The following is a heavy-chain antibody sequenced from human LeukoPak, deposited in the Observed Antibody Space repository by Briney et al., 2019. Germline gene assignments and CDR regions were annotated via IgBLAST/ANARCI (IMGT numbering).Heavy chain of an antibody. CDR2: IYYSGST. Sequence: PSETLSLTCTVSGGSISSGGYYWSWIRQHPGKGLEWIGYIYYSGSTYYNPSLKSRVTISVDTSKNQFSLKLSSVTAADTAVYYCARVEEYSSSPTFDYWGQGTLVTVSS. V-gene: IGHV4-31*03. J-gene: IGHJ4*02. CDR3: ARVEEYSSSPTFDY. D-gene: IGHD6-6*01. CDR1: GGSISSGGYY.